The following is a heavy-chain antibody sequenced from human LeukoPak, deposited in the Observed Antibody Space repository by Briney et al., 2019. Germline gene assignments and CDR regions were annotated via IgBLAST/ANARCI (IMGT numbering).Heavy chain of an antibody. V-gene: IGHV3-48*03. D-gene: IGHD3-10*01. CDR1: GFTFSSYE. CDR2: ISSSGSTI. Sequence: PGGSLRLSCAASGFTFSSYEMNWVRQAPGKGLEWVSYISSSGSTIYYADSVKGRFTISRDNAKNSLYLQMNSLRAEDPAVYYCATGRYYGSGSYDYWGQGTLVTVSS. CDR3: ATGRYYGSGSYDY. J-gene: IGHJ4*02.